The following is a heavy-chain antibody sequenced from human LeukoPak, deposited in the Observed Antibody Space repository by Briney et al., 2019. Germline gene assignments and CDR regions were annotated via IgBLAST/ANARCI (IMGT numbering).Heavy chain of an antibody. Sequence: GASVKVSCKASGYTFTSYAMHWVRQAPAQRLEWLAWINAGKGNTKYSQTLQRKITITRNTSASTAYMGLSSLRPEDTAVYYCAKDASGYSSSWSQYNWFDPWGQGTLVTVSS. D-gene: IGHD6-13*01. CDR2: INAGKGNT. V-gene: IGHV1-3*01. CDR1: GYTFTSYA. J-gene: IGHJ5*02. CDR3: AKDASGYSSSWSQYNWFDP.